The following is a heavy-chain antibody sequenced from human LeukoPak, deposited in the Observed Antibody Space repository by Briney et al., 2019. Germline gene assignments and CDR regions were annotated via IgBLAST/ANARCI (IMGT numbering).Heavy chain of an antibody. CDR1: GGTFSSYA. D-gene: IGHD2-15*01. Sequence: ASVKVSCKASGGTFSSYAISWVRQAPGQGLEWMGGIIPVFGTANYAQKFQGRVTITADESTSTAYMELSSLRSEDTAVYYCARDHGGQGWFDPWGQGTLVTVSS. CDR3: ARDHGGQGWFDP. V-gene: IGHV1-69*13. CDR2: IIPVFGTA. J-gene: IGHJ5*02.